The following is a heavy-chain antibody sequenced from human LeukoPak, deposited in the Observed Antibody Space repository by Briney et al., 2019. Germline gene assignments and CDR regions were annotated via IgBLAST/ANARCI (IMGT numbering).Heavy chain of an antibody. CDR1: RFIFSRYA. V-gene: IGHV3-23*01. D-gene: IGHD3-3*01. CDR3: AKIGADYDSWSAYHYYFYHYMDV. J-gene: IGHJ6*03. CDR2: ISNSGDIT. Sequence: GSLRLSCAASRFIFSRYAMNWVRQAPGKGLEGVSGISNSGDITHEADPVQGRFTIPRVHSKITMYLQMNSLRAEDKAVYFCAKIGADYDSWSAYHYYFYHYMDVWGRGTAVTVSS.